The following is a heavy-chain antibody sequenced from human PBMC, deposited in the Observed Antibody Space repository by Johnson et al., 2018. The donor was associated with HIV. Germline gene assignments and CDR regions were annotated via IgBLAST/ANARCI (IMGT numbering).Heavy chain of an antibody. CDR1: GFTFSDYY. J-gene: IGHJ3*02. V-gene: IGHV3-11*04. CDR2: ISSSGDII. D-gene: IGHD1-26*01. CDR3: VKDRGGRFSGSYLSLRVGAFDI. Sequence: VQLVESGGGVVQPGRSLRLSCAASGFTFSDYYMTWIRQAPGKGLEWLSFISSSGDIIRYADSVQGRFTISRDNAKTTMYLQLNSLRPEDTAVYYCVKDRGGRFSGSYLSLRVGAFDIWGQGTLVTVSS.